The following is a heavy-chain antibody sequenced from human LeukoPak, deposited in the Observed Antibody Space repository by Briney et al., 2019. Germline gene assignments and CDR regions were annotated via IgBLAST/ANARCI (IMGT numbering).Heavy chain of an antibody. V-gene: IGHV4-59*08. CDR2: IYYSGST. CDR1: GGSISSYY. J-gene: IGHJ4*02. CDR3: ASRQERGYSYGL. D-gene: IGHD5-18*01. Sequence: SETLSLTCTVSGGSISSYYWSWIRQPPGKGLEWIGYIYYSGSTNYNPSLKSRVTISVDTSKNQFSLKLSSATAADTAVYYCASRQERGYSYGLWGQGTLVTVSS.